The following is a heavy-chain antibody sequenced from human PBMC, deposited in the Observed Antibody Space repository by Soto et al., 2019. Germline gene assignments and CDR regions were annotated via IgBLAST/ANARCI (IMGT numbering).Heavy chain of an antibody. D-gene: IGHD4-17*01. CDR2: ISTSGSYI. CDR3: ATIGDRDGFDI. CDR1: GFSFSSYN. V-gene: IGHV3-21*06. Sequence: EVQLVESGGGLVKPEESLRLCCAASGFSFSSYNMKWVRQAPGKGLEWVSSISTSGSYIFYAGSVRGRFTIFRDDAKNSSHLQMNSLRVEDTAVYYCATIGDRDGFDIWGQGTTVIVSS. J-gene: IGHJ3*02.